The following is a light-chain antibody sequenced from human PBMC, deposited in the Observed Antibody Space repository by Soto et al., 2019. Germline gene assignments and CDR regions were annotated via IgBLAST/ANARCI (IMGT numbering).Light chain of an antibody. CDR1: QSISTF. Sequence: DIQMTQSPSSLSASVGDRVTITCRASQSISTFLNWYQQKPGKAPKVLIFGASTLPSGVPSRFSGSGSGTDFTLTICSLQPEDFATYYCQQSYSTPRTFGQGTTVDIK. V-gene: IGKV1-39*01. CDR2: GAS. CDR3: QQSYSTPRT. J-gene: IGKJ1*01.